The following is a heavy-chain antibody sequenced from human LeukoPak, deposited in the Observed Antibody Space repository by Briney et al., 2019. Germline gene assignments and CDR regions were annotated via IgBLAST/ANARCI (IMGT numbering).Heavy chain of an antibody. Sequence: SETLSLTCTVSGGSISSSSYYWGWIRQPPGKGLEWIGSIDYSGSTYYNPSLKSRVTISEDTSKNQFSLKLSSVTAADTAVYYCARDHKLSYDSSGYDAFDIWGQGTMVTVSS. CDR3: ARDHKLSYDSSGYDAFDI. CDR2: IDYSGST. D-gene: IGHD3-22*01. J-gene: IGHJ3*02. CDR1: GGSISSSSYY. V-gene: IGHV4-39*07.